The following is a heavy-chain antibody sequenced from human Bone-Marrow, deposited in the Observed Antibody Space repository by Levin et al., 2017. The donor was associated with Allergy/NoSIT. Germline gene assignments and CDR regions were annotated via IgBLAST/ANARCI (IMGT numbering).Heavy chain of an antibody. V-gene: IGHV3-7*01. Sequence: SCAASGFTFSNYWMRWVRQAPGKGLEWLANINQDGNKKYYVDSVRGRFTISRDNAKNSLFLQMNSLRAEDTAVYYCGSGYTSGYWGQGTLVTVSS. CDR1: GFTFSNYW. CDR2: INQDGNKK. CDR3: GSGYTSGY. J-gene: IGHJ4*02. D-gene: IGHD6-19*01.